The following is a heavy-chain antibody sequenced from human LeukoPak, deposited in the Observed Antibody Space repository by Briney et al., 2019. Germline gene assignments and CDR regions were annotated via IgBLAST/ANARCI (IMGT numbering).Heavy chain of an antibody. D-gene: IGHD4-17*01. CDR1: GFTVSSNY. J-gene: IGHJ4*02. CDR2: IYSGGST. CDR3: AKAFVTTLTTFDY. Sequence: GGSLRLSCAASGFTVSSNYMSWVRQAPGKGLEWVSVIYSGGSTYYADSVKGRFTISRDNSKNTLYLQMNNLRAEDTAVYYCAKAFVTTLTTFDYWGQGILVTVSS. V-gene: IGHV3-53*01.